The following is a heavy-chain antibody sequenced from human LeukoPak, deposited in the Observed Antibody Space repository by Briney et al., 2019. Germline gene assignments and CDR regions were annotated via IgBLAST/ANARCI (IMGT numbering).Heavy chain of an antibody. Sequence: ASVKVSCKISGYTLSDLSIHWVRQAPGKGFEYMGGFDREDDERIYAQKFQGRVTMTRDTSISTAYMELSRLRSDDTAVYYCARGDYYDSSGYYYWFDYWGQGTLVTVSS. CDR1: GYTLSDLS. D-gene: IGHD3-22*01. CDR3: ARGDYYDSSGYYYWFDY. V-gene: IGHV1-24*01. CDR2: FDREDDER. J-gene: IGHJ4*02.